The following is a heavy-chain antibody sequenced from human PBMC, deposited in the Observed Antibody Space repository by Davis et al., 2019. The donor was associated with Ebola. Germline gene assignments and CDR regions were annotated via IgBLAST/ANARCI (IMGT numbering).Heavy chain of an antibody. CDR3: ARDGTGTTTY. J-gene: IGHJ4*02. Sequence: ASVKVSCKASGYTFNLYGISWVRQAPGQGLEWMGWISAYNGNTNYAQRFQDRVTMTTDTSTNTAYMEVRSLRSEDTAVYYCARDGTGTTTYWGQGTLVTVSS. CDR2: ISAYNGNT. CDR1: GYTFNLYG. V-gene: IGHV1-18*01. D-gene: IGHD1-7*01.